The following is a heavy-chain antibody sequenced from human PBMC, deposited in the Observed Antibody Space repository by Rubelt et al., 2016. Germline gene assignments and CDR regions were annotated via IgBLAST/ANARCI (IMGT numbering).Heavy chain of an antibody. D-gene: IGHD2-15*01. V-gene: IGHV3-23*01. CDR1: GFSFRNYA. J-gene: IGHJ4*02. CDR3: AKDRPGYDNTNPVQCDY. CDR2: ISGSGSTK. Sequence: EVQVLESGGDVVQPGGSLRLSCAVSGFSFRNYAMSWVRQAPGKGLEWVSTISGSGSTKYYATSVKGRFTISRDNSKNTVYLQMNSRRAEDTAVDYCAKDRPGYDNTNPVQCDYGGQGTLVTVSA.